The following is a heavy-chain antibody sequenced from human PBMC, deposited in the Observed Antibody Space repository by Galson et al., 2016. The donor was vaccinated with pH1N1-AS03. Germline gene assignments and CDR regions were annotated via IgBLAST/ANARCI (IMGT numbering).Heavy chain of an antibody. J-gene: IGHJ4*02. CDR1: GFTFTSHV. CDR2: ISNHGAAT. V-gene: IGHV3-23*01. CDR3: ARDEGVAVAPRAFDS. D-gene: IGHD6-19*01. Sequence: SLRLSCAASGFTFTSHVMSWVRQAPGMGLEWVSSISNHGAATYYADSVKGRFTISRDNSKNTLFLLMNSLRAEDTAVYYCARDEGVAVAPRAFDSWGQGTLVIVSS.